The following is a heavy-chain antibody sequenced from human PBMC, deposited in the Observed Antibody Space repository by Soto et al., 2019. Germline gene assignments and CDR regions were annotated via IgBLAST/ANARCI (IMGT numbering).Heavy chain of an antibody. J-gene: IGHJ6*02. CDR2: VYYTGDT. D-gene: IGHD1-26*01. Sequence: QVQLQQSGPRLVKPSETLSLTCTVSSGPSRSYNWGWIRQSPRRGLEWIGYVYYTGDTAYNPSLTTRVTISADTSTHNISLILSSVTAADTSVYSCVRQGIDYLPGLADVWGQGTTVTVSS. CDR1: SGPSRSYN. V-gene: IGHV4-59*08. CDR3: VRQGIDYLPGLADV.